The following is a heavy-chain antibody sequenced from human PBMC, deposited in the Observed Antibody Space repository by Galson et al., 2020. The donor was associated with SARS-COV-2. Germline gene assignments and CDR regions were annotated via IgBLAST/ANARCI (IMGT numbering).Heavy chain of an antibody. D-gene: IGHD3-16*01. CDR1: GFSLGSYD. CDR2: INSNSYYI. CDR3: ALNHGGYYSEGSSYDY. J-gene: IGHJ4*02. V-gene: IGHV3-21*06. Sequence: GGSLRLSCEVSGFSLGSYDLSWVRQAPGKGPEWVSLINSNSYYIYYADSVKGRFTISRDNAKNVLYLQMNSRRVEDTAVYYCALNHGGYYSEGSSYDYWGQGTLVTVSP.